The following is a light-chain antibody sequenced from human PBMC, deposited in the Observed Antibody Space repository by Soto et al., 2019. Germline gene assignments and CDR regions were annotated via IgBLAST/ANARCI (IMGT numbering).Light chain of an antibody. Sequence: EIVLTQSPGTLSLSPGERATLSCRASQSVSSSYLAWYQQKPGQAPRLLIYGASSRATGIPGWFSGSGSGTDFTLTISRLEPEDFAVYYCQQYGSSPTFGGGTKVEIK. CDR2: GAS. J-gene: IGKJ4*01. CDR3: QQYGSSPT. V-gene: IGKV3-20*01. CDR1: QSVSSSY.